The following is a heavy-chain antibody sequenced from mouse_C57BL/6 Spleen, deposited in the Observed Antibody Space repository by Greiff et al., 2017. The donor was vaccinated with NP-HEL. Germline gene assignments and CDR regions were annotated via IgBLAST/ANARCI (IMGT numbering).Heavy chain of an antibody. J-gene: IGHJ1*03. CDR1: GYSFTDYN. D-gene: IGHD1-1*01. CDR3: AREYYGSSYRYFDV. V-gene: IGHV1-39*01. Sequence: VQLQQSGPELVKPGASVKISCKASGYSFTDYNMNWVKQSNGKSLEWIGVINPNYGTTSYNQKFKGKATLTVDQSSSTAYMQLNSLTSEDSAVDYCAREYYGSSYRYFDVWGTGTTVTVSS. CDR2: INPNYGTT.